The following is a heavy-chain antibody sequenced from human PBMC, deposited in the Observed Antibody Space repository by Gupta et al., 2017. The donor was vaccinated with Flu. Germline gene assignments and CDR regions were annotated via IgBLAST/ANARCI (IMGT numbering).Heavy chain of an antibody. CDR1: GGTFSNYA. CDR3: XRVGAYXSSGYCHGQDYFYYGMDV. Sequence: QVQLVQSGAEVKKPGSSVKVSCKASGGTFSNYAISWVRQAPGQGLEWMGGVIPIFGTSTYAQDFQGRVTITADTSTSTAYMELSSLRFEDTAVYXCXRVGAYXSSGYCHGQDYFYYGMDVWGRGTTVTVSS. V-gene: IGHV1-69*06. J-gene: IGHJ6*02. CDR2: VIPIFGTS. D-gene: IGHD2-2*01.